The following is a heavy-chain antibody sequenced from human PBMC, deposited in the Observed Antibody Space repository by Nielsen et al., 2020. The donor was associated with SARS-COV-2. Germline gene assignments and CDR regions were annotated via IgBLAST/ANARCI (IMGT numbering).Heavy chain of an antibody. J-gene: IGHJ4*02. Sequence: SETLSLTCGVSFGSFSDYSWGWIRQHPGKGLEWIGYIYYSGSTYYNPSLKSRVTISVDTSKNQFSLKLSSVTAADTAVYYCARVDSSTVGYFDYWGQGTLVTVSS. CDR3: ARVDSSTVGYFDY. CDR2: IYYSGST. CDR1: FGSFSDYS. V-gene: IGHV4-31*11. D-gene: IGHD6-13*01.